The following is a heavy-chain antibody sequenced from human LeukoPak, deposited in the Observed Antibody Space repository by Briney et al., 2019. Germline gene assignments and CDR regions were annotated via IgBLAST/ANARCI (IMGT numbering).Heavy chain of an antibody. CDR1: GGSIRSSYYY. J-gene: IGHJ4*02. D-gene: IGHD5-18*01. V-gene: IGHV4-39*01. CDR2: IYYSGST. CDR3: ARTAYRHNDY. Sequence: SETLSLTCTVSGGSIRSSYYYWGWIRQPPGKGLEWIGSIYYSGSTYYNPSLKSRVTISVDTSKNQFSLKLSSVTAADTAVYYCARTAYRHNDYWGQGTLVTVSS.